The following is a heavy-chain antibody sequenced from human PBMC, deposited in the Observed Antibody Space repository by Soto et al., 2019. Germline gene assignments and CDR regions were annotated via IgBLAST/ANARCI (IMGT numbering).Heavy chain of an antibody. CDR3: ARGSYSAVIVGATIAFDI. CDR2: ISSSSSTI. Sequence: EVQLVESGGGLVQPGGSLRLSCAASGFTLSSYSMNWVRQAPGKGLEWVSYISSSSSTIYYADSVKGRFTISRDNAKNSLYLQMNSLRAEDTAVYYCARGSYSAVIVGATIAFDIWGQGTMVTVSS. CDR1: GFTLSSYS. J-gene: IGHJ3*02. D-gene: IGHD1-26*01. V-gene: IGHV3-48*01.